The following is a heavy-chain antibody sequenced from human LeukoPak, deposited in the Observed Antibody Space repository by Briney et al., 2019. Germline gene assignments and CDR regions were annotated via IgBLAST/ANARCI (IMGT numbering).Heavy chain of an antibody. D-gene: IGHD2-2*01. CDR1: GFTFSSYA. CDR2: ISGSGGST. CDR3: AKENWSALGHCRSTSPSTCYALY. Sequence: GGSLRLSCAASGFTFSSYAMSWVRQAPGKGLEWVSAISGSGGSTYYADSVKGRFTISRDNSKNTLYLQMNRLRAEDTAVYYCAKENWSALGHCRSTSPSTCYALYWGPGTLVTVSS. V-gene: IGHV3-23*01. J-gene: IGHJ4*02.